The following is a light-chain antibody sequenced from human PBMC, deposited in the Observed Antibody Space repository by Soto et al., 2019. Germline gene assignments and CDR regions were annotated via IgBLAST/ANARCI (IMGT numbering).Light chain of an antibody. V-gene: IGKV3-20*01. J-gene: IGKJ5*01. CDR2: GAS. CDR1: QSVSSSQ. Sequence: EIVLTQSPGTLSLSPGEGATLSCRAGQSVSSSQLAWFQQKPGQAPRLLVYGASSRATGIPDRFSGSVSGTDFTLAISRLEPEDFAVYYCQHYGGAPLTFSQGTRLEIK. CDR3: QHYGGAPLT.